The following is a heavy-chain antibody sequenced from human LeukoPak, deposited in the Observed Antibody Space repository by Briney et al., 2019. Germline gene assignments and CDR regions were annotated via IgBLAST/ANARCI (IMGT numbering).Heavy chain of an antibody. J-gene: IGHJ4*02. CDR3: ARHEGYSYGPRH. V-gene: IGHV1-69*13. CDR1: GGTFSSYA. D-gene: IGHD5-18*01. CDR2: TIPIFGTA. Sequence: SVKVSCKASGGTFSSYAISWVRQAPGQGLEWMGGTIPIFGTANYAQKFQGRVTITADESTSTAYMELSSLRSEDTAVYYCARHEGYSYGPRHWGQGTPVTASS.